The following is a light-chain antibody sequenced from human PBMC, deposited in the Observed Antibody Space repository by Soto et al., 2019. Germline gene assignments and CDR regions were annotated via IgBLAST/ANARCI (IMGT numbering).Light chain of an antibody. CDR2: EVN. V-gene: IGLV2-18*02. Sequence: QSALTQPPSVSGSPGQSVTISCTGTSSDVGSYNRVSWYQQPPGTAPKLMIYEVNNRPSGVPDRFSGSKSGNTASLTISGLQAEDEADYYCSSYTSTSTFVVFGGGTKLTIL. CDR1: SSDVGSYNR. CDR3: SSYTSTSTFVV. J-gene: IGLJ2*01.